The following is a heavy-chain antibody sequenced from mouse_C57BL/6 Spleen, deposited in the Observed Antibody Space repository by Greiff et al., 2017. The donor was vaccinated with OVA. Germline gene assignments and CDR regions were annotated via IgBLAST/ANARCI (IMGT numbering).Heavy chain of an antibody. D-gene: IGHD1-1*01. CDR2: IRNKANNHAT. J-gene: IGHJ4*01. Sequence: DVKLVESGGGLVQPGGSMKLSCAASGFTFSDAWMDWVRQSPEKGLEWVAEIRNKANNHATYYAESVKGRFTISRDDSKSSVYLQMTSLRAEDTGIYDSTRDLRGAMDYWGQGTSGTVSS. V-gene: IGHV6-6*01. CDR1: GFTFSDAW. CDR3: TRDLRGAMDY.